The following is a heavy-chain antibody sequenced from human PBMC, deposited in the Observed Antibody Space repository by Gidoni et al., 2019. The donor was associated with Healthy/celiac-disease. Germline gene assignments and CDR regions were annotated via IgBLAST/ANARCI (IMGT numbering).Heavy chain of an antibody. CDR3: AKESADCSSTSCYGFDY. J-gene: IGHJ4*02. CDR1: GFTFSRYG. Sequence: QVQLVESGGGVVQPGRSLRLSCAASGFTFSRYGMHWVRQAPGKGLEWVAVISYDGSNKYYADSVKGRFTISRDNSKNTLYLQMNSLRAEDTAVYYCAKESADCSSTSCYGFDYWGQGTLVTVSS. D-gene: IGHD2-2*01. CDR2: ISYDGSNK. V-gene: IGHV3-30*18.